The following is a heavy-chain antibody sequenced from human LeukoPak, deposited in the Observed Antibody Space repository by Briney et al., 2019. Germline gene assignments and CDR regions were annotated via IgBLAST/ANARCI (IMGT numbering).Heavy chain of an antibody. CDR1: GGSISNYY. V-gene: IGHV4-59*08. Sequence: SETLSLTCTVSGGSISNYYWTWVRQPPGKGLEWIGHIFYTGSTKYDSSLESRVTISLDTSKNQFSLKLSSVTAADTAVYYCARQPSGYYDKSGYFPYYFDYWGQGALVTVSP. J-gene: IGHJ4*02. CDR3: ARQPSGYYDKSGYFPYYFDY. CDR2: IFYTGST. D-gene: IGHD3-22*01.